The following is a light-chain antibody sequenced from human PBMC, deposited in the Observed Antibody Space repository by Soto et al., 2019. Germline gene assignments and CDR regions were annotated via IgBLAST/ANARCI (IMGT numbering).Light chain of an antibody. V-gene: IGKV3-11*01. Sequence: EIVLTQSPATLSLSPGERATLSCRASQSVSSYLAWYQQKPGQAPRLLIYDASNRATGIPARFSGSGSGTDFTLTIRSLEPEDFAVYYCQQRSNWPVFGQGTRLEMK. CDR1: QSVSSY. CDR3: QQRSNWPV. J-gene: IGKJ5*01. CDR2: DAS.